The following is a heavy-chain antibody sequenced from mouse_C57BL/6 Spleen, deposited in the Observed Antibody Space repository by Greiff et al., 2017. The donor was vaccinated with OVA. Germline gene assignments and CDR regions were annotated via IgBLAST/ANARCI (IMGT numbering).Heavy chain of an antibody. J-gene: IGHJ4*01. Sequence: EVQRVESGGGLVQPGGSLKLSCAASGFTFSDYYMYWVRQTPEKRLEWVAYISNGGGSTYYPDTVKGRFTISRDNAKNTLYLQMSRLKSEDTAMYYCARQGDSSGYVGAMDYWGQGTSVTVSS. CDR3: ARQGDSSGYVGAMDY. CDR2: ISNGGGST. V-gene: IGHV5-12*01. D-gene: IGHD3-2*02. CDR1: GFTFSDYY.